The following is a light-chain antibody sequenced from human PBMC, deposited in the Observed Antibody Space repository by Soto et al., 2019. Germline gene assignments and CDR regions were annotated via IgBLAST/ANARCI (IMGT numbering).Light chain of an antibody. J-gene: IGKJ1*01. CDR2: GAS. CDR1: QSVSSSY. Sequence: EIVLTQSPGTLSLSPGERATLSCRASQSVSSSYLTRYQQKPGQAPRLLIYGASSRATAFPDRFSGSGSGKAFTFTISRLEPKDFAVYYCQQYGSSPTFGQGTKV. V-gene: IGKV3-20*01. CDR3: QQYGSSPT.